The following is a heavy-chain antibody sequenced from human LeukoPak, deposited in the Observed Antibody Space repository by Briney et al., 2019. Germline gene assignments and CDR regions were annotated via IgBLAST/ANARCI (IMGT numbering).Heavy chain of an antibody. J-gene: IGHJ4*02. CDR3: AREIRYYYDSSGYYPFDY. Sequence: ASVKVSCKASGYTFTGYYMHWVRQAPGQGLEWMGWINPNSGGTNYAQKFQGRVTMTRDTSISTAYMELGRLRSDDTAVYYCAREIRYYYDSSGYYPFDYWGQGTLVTVSS. CDR2: INPNSGGT. D-gene: IGHD3-22*01. CDR1: GYTFTGYY. V-gene: IGHV1-2*02.